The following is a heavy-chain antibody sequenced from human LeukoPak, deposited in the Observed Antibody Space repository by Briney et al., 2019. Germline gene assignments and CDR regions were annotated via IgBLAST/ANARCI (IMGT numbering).Heavy chain of an antibody. V-gene: IGHV3-30-3*01. J-gene: IGHJ6*02. CDR3: ARVRGGRSWYYYGMDV. CDR2: ISYDGDNG. D-gene: IGHD3-16*01. Sequence: GGSLRLSCAASGFTFSNFAMHWVRQAPGKGLEWVAVISYDGDNGYYADSVKGQFTITRDNSKDRLYLQMNSLRPEDTAMYYCARVRGGRSWYYYGMDVWGRGTTVTVSS. CDR1: GFTFSNFA.